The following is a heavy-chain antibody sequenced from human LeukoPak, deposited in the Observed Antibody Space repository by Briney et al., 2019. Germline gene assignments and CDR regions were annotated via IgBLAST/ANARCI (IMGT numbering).Heavy chain of an antibody. V-gene: IGHV4-59*08. CDR1: GGSISSDY. CDR2: VYYSGST. D-gene: IGHD2-2*01. Sequence: TSETLSLTCTVSGGSISSDYWSWIRQTPGKGLEWIGYVYYSGSTNYNPSLKSRVTISVDTSKKHFSLQLSSLTAADTAVYYCARTQYCSSTSCYPAEAFDIWGQGTMVTVSS. J-gene: IGHJ3*02. CDR3: ARTQYCSSTSCYPAEAFDI.